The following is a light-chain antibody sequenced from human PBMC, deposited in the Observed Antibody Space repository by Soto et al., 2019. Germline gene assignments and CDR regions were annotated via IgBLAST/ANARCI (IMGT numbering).Light chain of an antibody. CDR1: QRLTNE. CDR2: KAS. J-gene: IGKJ1*01. Sequence: DIHMTQSPSPPSASVGDRVFITSLARQRLTNELVRYQQKPGKAPNLLIYKASSLASAVPLRFSGSGSWPEFNFSNSSLQPKDFATYYCQHHISYPRTFGQGTKVEIK. V-gene: IGKV1-5*03. CDR3: QHHISYPRT.